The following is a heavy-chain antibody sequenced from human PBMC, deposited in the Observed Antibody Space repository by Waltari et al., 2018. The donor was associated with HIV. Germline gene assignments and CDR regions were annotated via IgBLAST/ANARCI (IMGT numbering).Heavy chain of an antibody. J-gene: IGHJ3*02. V-gene: IGHV2-5*01. CDR1: GFSLSTSGVG. CDR3: AHGRPRGYSYGYFPNYAFDI. D-gene: IGHD5-18*01. CDR2: IYWNDDK. Sequence: QITLKESGPTLVKPTQTLTLTCTFSGFSLSTSGVGVGWIRQPPGKALEWLALIYWNDDKRYSPSLKSRLTITKDTSKNQVVLTMTNMDPVDTATYYCAHGRPRGYSYGYFPNYAFDIWGQGTMVTVSS.